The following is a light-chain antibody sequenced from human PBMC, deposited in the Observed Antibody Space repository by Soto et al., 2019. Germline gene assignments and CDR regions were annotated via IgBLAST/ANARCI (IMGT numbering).Light chain of an antibody. CDR1: SGSITTNY. V-gene: IGLV6-57*01. J-gene: IGLJ3*02. Sequence: NFMLTQPHSVSESPGKTVTISCTRSSGSITTNYVQWYQHRPGRSPTTVIYEDDQRPSGVPDRFSGSIDRSSNSASLTISGLKTEDEADYYCQSYDTVWVLGGGTQLTVL. CDR2: EDD. CDR3: QSYDTVWV.